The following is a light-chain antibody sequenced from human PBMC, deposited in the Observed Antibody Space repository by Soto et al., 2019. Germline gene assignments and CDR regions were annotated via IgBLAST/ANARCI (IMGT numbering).Light chain of an antibody. Sequence: DIQMTQSPSSLSASVGDRVTITCRASLSISSHLNWYQQIPGKAPNLPIHTASSLQSGVSSRFSGSGSGTDFTLTISSLQPEDFATYFCQQTYSPPYTLGQGTKLEIK. J-gene: IGKJ2*01. V-gene: IGKV1-39*01. CDR1: LSISSH. CDR2: TAS. CDR3: QQTYSPPYT.